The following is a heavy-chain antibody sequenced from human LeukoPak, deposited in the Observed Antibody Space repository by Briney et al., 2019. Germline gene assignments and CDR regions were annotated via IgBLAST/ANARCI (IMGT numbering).Heavy chain of an antibody. Sequence: PSETLSLTRTVSGGSVSSGSYYWSWIRQPPGKGLEWIGYIYYSGSTNYNPSLKSRVTISVDTSKNQFSLKLSSVTAADTAVYYCVAYGSGSYYHNFDYWGQGTLVTVSS. V-gene: IGHV4-61*01. D-gene: IGHD3-10*01. J-gene: IGHJ4*02. CDR3: VAYGSGSYYHNFDY. CDR2: IYYSGST. CDR1: GGSVSSGSYY.